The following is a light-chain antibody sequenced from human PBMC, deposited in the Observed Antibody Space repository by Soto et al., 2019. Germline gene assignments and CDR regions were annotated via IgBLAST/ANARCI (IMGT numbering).Light chain of an antibody. V-gene: IGLV2-14*01. CDR3: SSYTGSSTPYV. J-gene: IGLJ1*01. Sequence: QSVLTQPASVSGSPGQSITISCTGTSSDFGSYNYVSWYQQHPGKAPKLMIYDVSNRPSGVSNRFSGSKSGNTASLTISGLQAEDEADYYCSSYTGSSTPYVFGAGTKVTVL. CDR1: SSDFGSYNY. CDR2: DVS.